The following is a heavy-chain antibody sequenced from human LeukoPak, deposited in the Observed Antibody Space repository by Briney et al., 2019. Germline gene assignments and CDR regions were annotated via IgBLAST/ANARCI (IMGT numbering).Heavy chain of an antibody. CDR3: AKDSGRSWDYILFDY. CDR2: IRYDGSNK. J-gene: IGHJ4*02. D-gene: IGHD6-13*01. Sequence: GGSLRLSCAASGFTFSSYGMHWVRQAPGKGLEWVAFIRYDGSNKYYADSVKGRFTISRDNSKNTLYLQMNSLRAEDTAVYYCAKDSGRSWDYILFDYWGQGTLVTVSS. CDR1: GFTFSSYG. V-gene: IGHV3-30*02.